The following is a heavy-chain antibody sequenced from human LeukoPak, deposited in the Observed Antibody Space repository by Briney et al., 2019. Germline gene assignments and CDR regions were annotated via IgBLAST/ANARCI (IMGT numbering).Heavy chain of an antibody. D-gene: IGHD3-22*01. CDR2: ISAYNGNT. CDR3: ARSLGYYDSSGYYLNYYYYYYMDV. V-gene: IGHV1-18*04. Sequence: GASVKVSCKASGYTFTSYGISWVRQAPGQGLEWMGWISAYNGNTNYAQKLQGRVTMTTDTSASTAYMELRSLRSGDTAVYYCARSLGYYDSSGYYLNYYYYYYMDVRGKGTTVTVSS. J-gene: IGHJ6*03. CDR1: GYTFTSYG.